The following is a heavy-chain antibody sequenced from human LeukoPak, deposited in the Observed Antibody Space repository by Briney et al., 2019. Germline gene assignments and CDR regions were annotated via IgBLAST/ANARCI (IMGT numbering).Heavy chain of an antibody. Sequence: GGSLRLSCAASGFTFSSYSMNWVRQAPGKGLEWVSSISSSSSYIYYADSVKGRFTISRDNAKNSLYLQMSSLRAEDTAVYYCARDVLGAIDYWGQGTLVTVSS. V-gene: IGHV3-21*01. CDR2: ISSSSSYI. D-gene: IGHD1-26*01. J-gene: IGHJ4*02. CDR3: ARDVLGAIDY. CDR1: GFTFSSYS.